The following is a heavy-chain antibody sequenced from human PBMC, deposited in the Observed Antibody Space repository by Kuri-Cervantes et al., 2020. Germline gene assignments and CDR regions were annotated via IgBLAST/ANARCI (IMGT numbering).Heavy chain of an antibody. CDR2: INPSGGST. CDR1: GGTFSSYA. Sequence: ASVKVSCKASGGTFSSYAITWVRQAPGQGLEWMGIINPSGGSTSYAQKLQGRVTMTTDTSTSTAYMELSSLRSDDTALYYCARDLSGSGWRGENFDHWGQGTLVTVSS. V-gene: IGHV1-46*01. J-gene: IGHJ4*02. D-gene: IGHD6-19*01. CDR3: ARDLSGSGWRGENFDH.